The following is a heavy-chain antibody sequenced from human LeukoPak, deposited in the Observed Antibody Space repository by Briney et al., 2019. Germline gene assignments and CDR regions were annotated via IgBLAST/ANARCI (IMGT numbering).Heavy chain of an antibody. V-gene: IGHV3-23*01. J-gene: IGHJ3*02. D-gene: IGHD6-6*01. CDR1: GFTFSTYA. CDR3: AKAFRQYSSASYSAFDI. Sequence: GGSLRLSCAASGFTFSTYAMSWVRQAPGKGLEWVSAISGSDDRTNYADSVKGRFSISRDNSKNMLFLQMASLRADDTAVYYCAKAFRQYSSASYSAFDIWGQGTMVTVSS. CDR2: ISGSDDRT.